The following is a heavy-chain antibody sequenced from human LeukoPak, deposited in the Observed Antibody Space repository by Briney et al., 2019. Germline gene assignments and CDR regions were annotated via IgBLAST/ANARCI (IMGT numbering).Heavy chain of an antibody. CDR2: ISSSGSTK. D-gene: IGHD4-23*01. CDR1: GITFSSYS. J-gene: IGHJ4*02. V-gene: IGHV3-48*01. CDR3: AKALYGGHDY. Sequence: PGGSLRLSRGASGITFSSYSMNWVRQAPGKGLEWVSYISSSGSTKYYADSAKGRFTISRDNARNSLYLQMNSLRAEDTAVYYCAKALYGGHDYWGQGTLVTVSS.